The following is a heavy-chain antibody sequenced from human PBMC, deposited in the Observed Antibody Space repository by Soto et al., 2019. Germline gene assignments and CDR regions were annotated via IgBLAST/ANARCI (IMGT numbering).Heavy chain of an antibody. CDR2: ISRSITYI. D-gene: IGHD6-13*01. CDR3: ARDRDSSWIHPGMDV. V-gene: IGHV3-21*01. J-gene: IGHJ6*02. CDR1: GFTLSVHT. Sequence: KSGGCMTLACVGSGFTLSVHTIKWDRQVAREGLEWVSSISRSITYIYYADSVKGRFTISRNDAKNSLYLQMNSLRAEDTAVYYCARDRDSSWIHPGMDVWGQGTTVTVSS.